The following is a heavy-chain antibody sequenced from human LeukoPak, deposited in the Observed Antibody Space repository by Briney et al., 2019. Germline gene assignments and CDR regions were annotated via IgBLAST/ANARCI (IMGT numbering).Heavy chain of an antibody. CDR2: ISYSGST. V-gene: IGHV4-59*12. J-gene: IGHJ4*02. Sequence: PSETLSLTCTVSGGSISSYYWSWIRQPPGKGLEWIGYISYSGSTNYNPSLKSRVTISVDTSKNQFSLKLSSVTAADTAVYYCARSRIVGATTPLIYWGQGTLVTVSS. D-gene: IGHD1-26*01. CDR3: ARSRIVGATTPLIY. CDR1: GGSISSYY.